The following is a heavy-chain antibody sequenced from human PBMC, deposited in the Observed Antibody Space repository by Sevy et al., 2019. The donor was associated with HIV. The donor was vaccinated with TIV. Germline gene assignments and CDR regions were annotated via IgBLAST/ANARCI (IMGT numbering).Heavy chain of an antibody. Sequence: SETLSLTCTVSGGSISSYYWSWIRQPPGKGLEWIGYIYYSGSTNYNPSLKSRVTISVDPSKNQFSLKLSSVTAADTAMYYCAGEDSLLWFGERRGAFDIWGQGTMVTVSS. V-gene: IGHV4-59*01. CDR2: IYYSGST. J-gene: IGHJ3*02. CDR1: GGSISSYY. D-gene: IGHD3-10*01. CDR3: AGEDSLLWFGERRGAFDI.